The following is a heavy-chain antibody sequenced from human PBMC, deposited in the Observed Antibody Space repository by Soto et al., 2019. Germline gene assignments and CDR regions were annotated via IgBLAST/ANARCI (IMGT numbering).Heavy chain of an antibody. V-gene: IGHV4-59*01. Sequence: QVQLQESGPGLVKPSETLSLTCTVSGGSISSYYWSWIRQPPGKGLEWIGYIYYSGSTNYNPSLKSRVTISVDTSKNQFSLKLSSVTAADTAVYYCARGRSHMGYWGQGTLVTVSS. J-gene: IGHJ4*02. CDR3: ARGRSHMGY. D-gene: IGHD2-21*01. CDR2: IYYSGST. CDR1: GGSISSYY.